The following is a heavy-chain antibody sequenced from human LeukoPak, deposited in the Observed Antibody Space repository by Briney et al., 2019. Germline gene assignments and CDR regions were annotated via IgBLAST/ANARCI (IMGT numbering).Heavy chain of an antibody. V-gene: IGHV3-21*01. CDR1: GFTFSSYS. CDR3: ARSSNYYGSGSTLFDP. D-gene: IGHD3-10*01. J-gene: IGHJ5*02. Sequence: GGSLRLSCAASGFTFSSYSMNWVRQAPGKGLEWVSSISSSSSYIYYADSVKGRFTISRDNAKNSLYLQMNSLRAEETAVYYCARSSNYYGSGSTLFDPWGQGTLVTVSS. CDR2: ISSSSSYI.